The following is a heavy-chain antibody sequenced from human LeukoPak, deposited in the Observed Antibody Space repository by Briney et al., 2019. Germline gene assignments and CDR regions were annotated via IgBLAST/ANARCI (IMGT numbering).Heavy chain of an antibody. CDR1: GGSISSYY. D-gene: IGHD1-26*01. V-gene: IGHV4-59*12. J-gene: IGHJ4*02. CDR2: IYYSGST. CDR3: ARGYHGSDYFDY. Sequence: SETLSLTCTVSGGSISSYYWSWIRQPPGKGLEWIGYIYYSGSTNYNPSLKSRVTISVDTSKNQFSLKLSSVTAADTAVYYCARGYHGSDYFDYWGQGTLVTVSP.